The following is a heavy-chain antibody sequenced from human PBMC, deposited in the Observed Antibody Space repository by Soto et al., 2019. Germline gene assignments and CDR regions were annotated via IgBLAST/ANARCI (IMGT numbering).Heavy chain of an antibody. V-gene: IGHV4-61*08. D-gene: IGHD6-19*01. CDR1: GDSVSRGGYY. J-gene: IGHJ6*02. CDR3: ARGFSSVSMDF. Sequence: EPLSLTATGSGDSVSRGGYYLSWIRQPPGKGLELIGYIYSSGSANYNPSLKSRVTISRDTSKNQISLKVASVTAADTAGYYCARGFSSVSMDFWGQGTTVIVS. CDR2: IYSSGSA.